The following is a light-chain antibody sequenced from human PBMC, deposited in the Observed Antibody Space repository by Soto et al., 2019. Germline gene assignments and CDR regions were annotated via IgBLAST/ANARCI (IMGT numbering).Light chain of an antibody. CDR2: DDS. J-gene: IGLJ2*01. CDR3: QVWDSSSDHVV. CDR1: NIGSKS. V-gene: IGLV3-21*02. Sequence: SYELTQPPSVSVAPGQTARITCGGNNIGSKSVHWYQQKPGQAPVLVVYDDSDRPSGIPERFSGSNSGNTATLTIRRVEAGDEADDYCQVWDSSSDHVVFGGGTKLTVL.